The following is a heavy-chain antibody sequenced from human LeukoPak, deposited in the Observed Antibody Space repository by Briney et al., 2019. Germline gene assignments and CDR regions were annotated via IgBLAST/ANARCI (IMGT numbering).Heavy chain of an antibody. D-gene: IGHD6-13*01. Sequence: SSETLSLTCTVSGGSISSSSYYWGWIRQPPGKGLEWIGSIYYSGSTYYNPSLKSRVTISVDTSKNQFSLKLSSVTAADTAVYYCARDHGAVVPSWYLQGGWFDPWGQGALVTVSS. CDR2: IYYSGST. V-gene: IGHV4-39*07. J-gene: IGHJ5*02. CDR3: ARDHGAVVPSWYLQGGWFDP. CDR1: GGSISSSSYY.